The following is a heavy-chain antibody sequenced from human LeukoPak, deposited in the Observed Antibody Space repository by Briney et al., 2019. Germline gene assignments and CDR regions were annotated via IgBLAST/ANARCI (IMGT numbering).Heavy chain of an antibody. CDR2: INSDGSST. D-gene: IGHD2-15*01. V-gene: IGHV3-74*01. CDR3: ARGSYCSGGSCYNNWFDP. CDR1: GFTFSSYW. Sequence: GGSLRLSCAASGFTFSSYWMHWVRQAPGKGLVWVSRINSDGSSTSYADFVKGRFTISRDNAKNTLYLQMNSLRAEDTAVYYCARGSYCSGGSCYNNWFDPWGQGTLVTVSS. J-gene: IGHJ5*02.